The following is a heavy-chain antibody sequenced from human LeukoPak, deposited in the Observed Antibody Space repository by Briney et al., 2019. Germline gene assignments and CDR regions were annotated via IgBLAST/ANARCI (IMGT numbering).Heavy chain of an antibody. V-gene: IGHV5-51*01. CDR3: ARRSYYDSGGYYYDF. Sequence: GESLKISCKGSGYIFTNYWIAWVRQMPGKGLEWMGIIIPDDSDTRYSPSFQGQVTISADKSIITAYLQWSSLKASDTAMYYCARRSYYDSGGYYYDFWGQGTLVTVSS. J-gene: IGHJ4*02. CDR2: IIPDDSDT. CDR1: GYIFTNYW. D-gene: IGHD3-22*01.